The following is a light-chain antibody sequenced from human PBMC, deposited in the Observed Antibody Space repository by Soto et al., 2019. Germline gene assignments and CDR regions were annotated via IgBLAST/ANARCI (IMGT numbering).Light chain of an antibody. CDR2: NSY. Sequence: QSVLTQPPSASGTPGQRVTISCSGSSSNIGSKTVNWYQQLPGTVPKLLIYNSYQRPSGVPDRFSASKSGTSASLAISGLKSEDEADYYCSSCDASLNGYVFGTGTKLTVL. J-gene: IGLJ1*01. CDR3: SSCDASLNGYV. V-gene: IGLV1-44*01. CDR1: SSNIGSKT.